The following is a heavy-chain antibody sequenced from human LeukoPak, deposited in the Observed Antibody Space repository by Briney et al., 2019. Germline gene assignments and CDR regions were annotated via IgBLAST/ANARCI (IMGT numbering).Heavy chain of an antibody. CDR2: IYYSGST. V-gene: IGHV4-39*07. J-gene: IGHJ4*02. D-gene: IGHD6-13*01. CDR3: ARELEAAAAFDY. CDR1: GGSISSSSYY. Sequence: PSETLSLTCTVSGGSISSSSYYWGWIRQPPGKGLEWIGSIYYSGSTYYNPSLKSRVTISVDTSKNQFSLKLSSVTAADTAVYYCARELEAAAAFDYWGQGTLVTVSS.